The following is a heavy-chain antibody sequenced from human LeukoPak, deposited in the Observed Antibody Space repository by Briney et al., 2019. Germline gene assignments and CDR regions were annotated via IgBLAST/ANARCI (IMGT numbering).Heavy chain of an antibody. D-gene: IGHD2-15*01. J-gene: IGHJ4*02. CDR3: ARDRLLVLDY. Sequence: GGSLRLSCAASGFTFSSYAMHWVRQAPGKGLEWVAVISYDGSNKYYADSVKGRFTISRDNSKNTLYLQMNSLRAEDTAVYYCARDRLLVLDYWGQGTLVTVSS. CDR1: GFTFSSYA. CDR2: ISYDGSNK. V-gene: IGHV3-30*01.